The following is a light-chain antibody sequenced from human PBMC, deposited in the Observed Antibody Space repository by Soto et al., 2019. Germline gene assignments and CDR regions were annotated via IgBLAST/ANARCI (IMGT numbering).Light chain of an antibody. CDR1: QSLGGW. CDR3: QQYENFSRT. Sequence: DIQMTQSPSTLPASVGDTVTVTCRASQSLGGWLAWYQQKPGEAPKLLIYDASALPRGVPSRFSGSGSGTKFTLTIATLQPDDFATYYCQQYENFSRTLGPGTKVDIK. V-gene: IGKV1-5*01. CDR2: DAS. J-gene: IGKJ1*01.